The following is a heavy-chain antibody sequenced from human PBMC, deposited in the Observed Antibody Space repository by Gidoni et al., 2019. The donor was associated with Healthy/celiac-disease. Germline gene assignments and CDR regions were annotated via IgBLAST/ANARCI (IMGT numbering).Heavy chain of an antibody. Sequence: QLQLQESGPGLVKPSETLSLTCPVSGGSISSSSYYWGWLRQPPGKGLEWIGSIYYSGSTYYNPSLKSRVTISVDTSKNQFSLKLSSVTAADTAVYYCARPTLGVGEFDYWGQGTLVTVSS. D-gene: IGHD2-15*01. CDR1: GGSISSSSYY. J-gene: IGHJ4*02. CDR2: IYYSGST. CDR3: ARPTLGVGEFDY. V-gene: IGHV4-39*01.